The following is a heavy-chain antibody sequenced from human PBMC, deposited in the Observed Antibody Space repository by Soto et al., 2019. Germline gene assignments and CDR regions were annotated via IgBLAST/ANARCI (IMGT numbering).Heavy chain of an antibody. CDR3: ARDNGRPQLGGNYYYITDV. CDR1: GGTFSSYA. Sequence: QVQLVQSGAEVKEPGSSVKVSCQASGGTFSSYALSWVRQAPGQGLKWLGGIIPLFRTPDYAQKFQGRVTITADESTSTAYMELSSLRSEDTAIYFCARDNGRPQLGGNYYYITDVWGQGTTITVSS. V-gene: IGHV1-69*12. J-gene: IGHJ6*02. CDR2: IIPLFRTP. D-gene: IGHD3-3*02.